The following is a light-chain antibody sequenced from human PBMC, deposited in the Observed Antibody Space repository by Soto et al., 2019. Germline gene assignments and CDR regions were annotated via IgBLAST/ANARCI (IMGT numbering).Light chain of an antibody. CDR2: GAS. CDR3: QQYNNWPIT. Sequence: EIVMTQSPATLSVSPGERATLSCRASQSVSDNLAWYQQKPGQAPGLFIYGASARATGIPARFSGSGSGTEFTLTISSLQSEDFAVYYCQQYNNWPITFGQGTRLEIK. V-gene: IGKV3-15*01. J-gene: IGKJ5*01. CDR1: QSVSDN.